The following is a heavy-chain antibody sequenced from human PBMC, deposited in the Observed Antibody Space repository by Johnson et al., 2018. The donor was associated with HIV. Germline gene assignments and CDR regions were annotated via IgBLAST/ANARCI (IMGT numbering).Heavy chain of an antibody. J-gene: IGHJ3*02. V-gene: IGHV3-30-3*01. D-gene: IGHD2-8*02. CDR1: GFTFSSYA. CDR3: AKEDCTGVVGSDDGVDI. CDR2: ISYDGSNK. Sequence: QMLLVESGGGVVQPGRSLRLSCAASGFTFSSYAMHWVRQAPGKGLEWVAVISYDGSNKYYADSVKGRCTVSRDSSKNTPYLQMNSLRVEDTAVYSCAKEDCTGVVGSDDGVDIWGLDNGHSLF.